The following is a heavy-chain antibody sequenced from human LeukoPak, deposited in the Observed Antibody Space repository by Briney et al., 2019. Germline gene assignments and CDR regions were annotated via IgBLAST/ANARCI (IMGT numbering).Heavy chain of an antibody. D-gene: IGHD3-10*01. CDR1: GGSISSYY. CDR2: IYTSGST. V-gene: IGHV4-4*07. J-gene: IGHJ3*02. CDR3: ARGSMVRGVTSQYAFDI. Sequence: SETLSLTCTVSGGSISSYYWSWIRQPAGKGLEWIGRIYTSGSTNYNPSLKSRVTMSVDTSKNQFSLKLSSVTAADPAVYYCARGSMVRGVTSQYAFDIWGQGTMVTVSS.